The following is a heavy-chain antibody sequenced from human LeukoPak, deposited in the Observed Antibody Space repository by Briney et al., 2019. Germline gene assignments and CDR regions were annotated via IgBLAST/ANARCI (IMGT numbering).Heavy chain of an antibody. Sequence: TSETLSLTCTVSGGSISSYYWSWIRQPAGKGLEWIGRIYTSGSTNYNPSLKSRVTISVDTSKNQSSLKLSSVTAADTAVYYCASGSSIAAPADAFDIWGQGTMVTVSS. CDR3: ASGSSIAAPADAFDI. D-gene: IGHD6-6*01. J-gene: IGHJ3*02. V-gene: IGHV4-4*07. CDR2: IYTSGST. CDR1: GGSISSYY.